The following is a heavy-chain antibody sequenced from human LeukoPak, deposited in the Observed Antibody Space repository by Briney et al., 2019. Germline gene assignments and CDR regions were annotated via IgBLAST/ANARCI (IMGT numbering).Heavy chain of an antibody. V-gene: IGHV3-23*01. J-gene: IGHJ4*02. CDR1: GFTLSSYA. D-gene: IGHD2-21*01. Sequence: PGGSLRLSCTASGFTLSSYAMSWVRQAPGEGLEWVSTISGSADNTNCAEAVKGRFTISRDNSKNTLYLQMSSLRAEDTAVYYCAKEFNRGLPDYWGQGTLVTVPS. CDR2: ISGSADNT. CDR3: AKEFNRGLPDY.